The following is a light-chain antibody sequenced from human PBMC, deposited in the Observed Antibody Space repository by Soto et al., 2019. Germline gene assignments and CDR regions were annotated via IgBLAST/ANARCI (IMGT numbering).Light chain of an antibody. CDR1: SSDVGGYNY. CDR2: DVS. Sequence: QSALTQPASVSGSPGQSITISCTGTSSDVGGYNYVSWYQQQPVKSLKVMIYDVSNRPSGVSNRFSGSNSGNTASLTISGLQAEVEDDYYCSSYTSSSTLMVFGGGTKLTVL. CDR3: SSYTSSSTLMV. J-gene: IGLJ2*01. V-gene: IGLV2-14*01.